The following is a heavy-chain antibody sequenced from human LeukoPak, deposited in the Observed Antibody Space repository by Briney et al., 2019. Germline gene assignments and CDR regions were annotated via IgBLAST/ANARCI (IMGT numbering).Heavy chain of an antibody. CDR3: ARSLDGFFAPEGNDY. Sequence: GASVKVSCKASGYTFTSYGISWVRQAPGQGLEWMGIINPSGGSTSYAQKFQGRVTMTRDMSTSTVYMELSSLRSEDTAVYYCARSLDGFFAPEGNDYWGQGTLVTVSS. CDR2: INPSGGST. J-gene: IGHJ4*02. V-gene: IGHV1-46*01. CDR1: GYTFTSYG. D-gene: IGHD5-24*01.